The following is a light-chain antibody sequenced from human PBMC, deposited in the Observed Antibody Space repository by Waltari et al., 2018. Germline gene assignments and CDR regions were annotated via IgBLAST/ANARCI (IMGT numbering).Light chain of an antibody. J-gene: IGLJ3*02. Sequence: QLVVTQSPSASASLGASVQLTCTLSRGHSSNIIAWLQQQPEKGPRYLMKVNSDGSHSRGDEIPDRFSGSSSGAERHLTISSLQAEDEADYYCQTGGHGTWVFGGGTKLTVL. CDR1: RGHSSNI. CDR2: VNSDGSH. V-gene: IGLV4-69*01. CDR3: QTGGHGTWV.